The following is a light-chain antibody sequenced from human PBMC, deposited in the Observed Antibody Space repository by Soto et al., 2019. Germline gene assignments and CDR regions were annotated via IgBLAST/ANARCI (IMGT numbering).Light chain of an antibody. Sequence: EILVTQSPGTLSLSPGERVTLSCSTSQSLTSFYLAWYQQKPGQAPRLLIYGASSRDTGILDRFSGSGAGTECTRTISRLEPEDVAVDYCQQYNNWTRTFCQGTKVDIK. V-gene: IGKV3-20*01. CDR1: QSLTSFY. CDR2: GAS. J-gene: IGKJ1*01. CDR3: QQYNNWTRT.